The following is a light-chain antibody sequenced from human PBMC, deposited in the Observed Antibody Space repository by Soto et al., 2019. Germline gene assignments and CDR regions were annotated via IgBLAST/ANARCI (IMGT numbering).Light chain of an antibody. Sequence: DIQMTQSPSTLSASVGDRVTITCRASQSISSWLAWYQQKPGKAPKLLIYDASSLESGVPSRISGSGSGTEFTLTISSLQPDDFATYYCQQYYRYSPWTFGQGTKEEIK. CDR2: DAS. CDR1: QSISSW. J-gene: IGKJ1*01. V-gene: IGKV1-5*01. CDR3: QQYYRYSPWT.